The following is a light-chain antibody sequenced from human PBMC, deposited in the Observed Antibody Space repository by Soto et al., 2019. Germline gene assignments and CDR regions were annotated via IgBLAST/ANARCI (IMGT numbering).Light chain of an antibody. V-gene: IGKV3-20*01. CDR1: QSVDSNF. Sequence: EIVLTQSPGTLSLSPGERATLSCRANQSVDSNFLAWNQQKPGQAPRLLIYGASNRATGIPDRFSGSGSGTDFTLTISRLEPEDFAVYYCQQYGSSPVAFGQGTKVDIK. J-gene: IGKJ1*01. CDR3: QQYGSSPVA. CDR2: GAS.